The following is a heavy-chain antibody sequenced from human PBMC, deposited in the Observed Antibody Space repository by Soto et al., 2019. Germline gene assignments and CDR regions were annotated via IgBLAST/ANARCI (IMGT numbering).Heavy chain of an antibody. D-gene: IGHD2-15*01. Sequence: SVKVSCKASGGTFSSYAISWVRQAPGQGLEWMGGIIPIFGTANYAQKFQGRVTITADESTSTAYMELSSLRSEDTAVYYCARGIVVVGAATGGHYYYGMDVWGQGTTVTVSS. V-gene: IGHV1-69*13. J-gene: IGHJ6*02. CDR2: IIPIFGTA. CDR1: GGTFSSYA. CDR3: ARGIVVVGAATGGHYYYGMDV.